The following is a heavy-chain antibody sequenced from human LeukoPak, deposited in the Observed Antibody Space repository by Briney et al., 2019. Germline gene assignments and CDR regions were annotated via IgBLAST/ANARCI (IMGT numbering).Heavy chain of an antibody. CDR1: GGSISSSNW. CDR3: AREHCSGGSCYSIYYYYYMDV. D-gene: IGHD2-15*01. V-gene: IGHV4-4*02. Sequence: PSETLSLTCAVSGGSISSSNWWSWVRQPPGKRLEWIGEIYHSGSTYYNPSLKSRVTISVDTSKNQFSLKLSSVTAADTAVYYCAREHCSGGSCYSIYYYYYMDVWGKGTTVTVSS. CDR2: IYHSGST. J-gene: IGHJ6*03.